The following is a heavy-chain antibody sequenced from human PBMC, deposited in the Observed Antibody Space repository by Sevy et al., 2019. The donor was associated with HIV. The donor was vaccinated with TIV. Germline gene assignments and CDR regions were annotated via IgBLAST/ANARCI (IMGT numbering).Heavy chain of an antibody. CDR1: GFSFSSYW. CDR2: IKQDESEK. Sequence: GGSLRLSCAASGFSFSSYWMHWVRQAPGKGLEWVANIKQDESEKYYVASLKGRFTISRDNAKNSVCLQMNSLRPEDTAIYYCARGNSGSFDYWGQGTLVTVSS. D-gene: IGHD3-22*01. CDR3: ARGNSGSFDY. J-gene: IGHJ4*02. V-gene: IGHV3-7*04.